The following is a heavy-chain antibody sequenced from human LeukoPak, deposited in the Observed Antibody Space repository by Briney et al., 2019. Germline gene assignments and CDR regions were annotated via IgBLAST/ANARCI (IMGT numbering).Heavy chain of an antibody. CDR1: GFTFSSYA. CDR2: LSVSGAST. D-gene: IGHD4-23*01. J-gene: IGHJ4*02. CDR3: AAGPYGGNTPFDY. Sequence: GGSLRLSCAASGFTFSSYAMSWVRQAPGRGLEWVSSLSVSGASTYYADSVKGRFTISRDNFNNTLYLQMNNLRAEDTALYYCAAGPYGGNTPFDYWGQGTLDTISS. V-gene: IGHV3-23*01.